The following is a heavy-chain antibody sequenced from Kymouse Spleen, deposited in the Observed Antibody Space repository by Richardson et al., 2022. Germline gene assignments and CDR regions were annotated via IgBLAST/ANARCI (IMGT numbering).Heavy chain of an antibody. CDR1: GFTFSSYG. D-gene: IGHD3-10*01. V-gene: IGHV3-30*18. Sequence: QVQLVESGGGVVQPGRSLRLSCAASGFTFSSYGMHWVRQAPGKGLEWVAVISYDGSNKYYADSVKGRFTISRDNSKNTLYLQMNSLRAEDTAVYYCAKETMVRGVIIYFDYWGQGTLVTVSS. J-gene: IGHJ4*02. CDR2: ISYDGSNK. CDR3: AKETMVRGVIIYFDY.